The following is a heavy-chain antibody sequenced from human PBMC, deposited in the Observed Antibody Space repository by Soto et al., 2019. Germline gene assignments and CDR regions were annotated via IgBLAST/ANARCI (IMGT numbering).Heavy chain of an antibody. CDR1: GFTFSDYY. J-gene: IGHJ4*02. Sequence: GGSLRLSCAASGFTFSDYYMSWIRQAPGKGLEWVSYISSSGSTIYYADSVKGRFTISRDNAKNSLYLQMNSLRAEDTAVYYCARDHHYDFWSGYSYYFDYWGQGTLVTVSS. V-gene: IGHV3-11*01. CDR3: ARDHHYDFWSGYSYYFDY. D-gene: IGHD3-3*01. CDR2: ISSSGSTI.